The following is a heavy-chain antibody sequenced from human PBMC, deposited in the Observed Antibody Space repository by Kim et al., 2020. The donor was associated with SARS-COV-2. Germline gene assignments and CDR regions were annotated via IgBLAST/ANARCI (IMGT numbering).Heavy chain of an antibody. CDR1: GGSISSGGYY. CDR2: IYYSGST. J-gene: IGHJ4*02. D-gene: IGHD6-13*01. CDR3: ARAIRSIAAVDY. V-gene: IGHV4-31*03. Sequence: SETLSLTCTVSGGSISSGGYYWSWIRQHPGKGLEWIGYIYYSGSTYYNPSLKSRVTISVDTSKNQFSLKLSSVTAADTAVYYCARAIRSIAAVDYWGQGTLVTVSS.